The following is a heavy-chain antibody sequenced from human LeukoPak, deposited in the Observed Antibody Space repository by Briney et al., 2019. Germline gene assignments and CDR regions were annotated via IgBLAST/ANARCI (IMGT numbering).Heavy chain of an antibody. CDR2: IYYSGST. CDR1: GGSISSYY. CDR3: ARVPSEVSRSYYYYYYMDV. D-gene: IGHD2-8*01. V-gene: IGHV4-59*01. Sequence: SETLSLTCTVSGGSISSYYWSWIRQPPGKGLEWIGYIYYSGSTNYNPSLKSRVTISVDTSKNQFSLKLSSVTAADTAVYYCARVPSEVSRSYYYYYYMDVWGKGTTVTISS. J-gene: IGHJ6*03.